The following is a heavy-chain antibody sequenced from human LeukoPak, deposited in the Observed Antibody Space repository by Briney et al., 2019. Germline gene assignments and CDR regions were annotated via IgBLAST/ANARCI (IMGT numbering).Heavy chain of an antibody. Sequence: SETLSLTCTVSGGSISSYYWSWIRQPPGKGLEWIGYIYYSGSTNYNPSLKSRVTMSVDTSKNQFSLKLSSVSAADTAVYYCARDVVAAAGTWDYWGQGTLVTVSS. D-gene: IGHD6-13*01. V-gene: IGHV4-59*12. J-gene: IGHJ4*02. CDR2: IYYSGST. CDR1: GGSISSYY. CDR3: ARDVVAAAGTWDY.